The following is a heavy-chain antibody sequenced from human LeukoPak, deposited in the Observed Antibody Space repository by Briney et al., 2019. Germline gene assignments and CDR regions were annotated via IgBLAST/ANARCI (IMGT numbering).Heavy chain of an antibody. J-gene: IGHJ3*01. Sequence: GGSLRLSCVASGFTFNNAAMTWVRQAPGKGLEWVSTFGGSDTATYYADFAKGRFTLSRDISKNTLYLQMNSLRADDTAMYYFAKGFSNPYPWGQGTMVTVSS. CDR2: FGGSDTAT. D-gene: IGHD2/OR15-2a*01. CDR3: AKGFSNPYP. V-gene: IGHV3-23*01. CDR1: GFTFNNAA.